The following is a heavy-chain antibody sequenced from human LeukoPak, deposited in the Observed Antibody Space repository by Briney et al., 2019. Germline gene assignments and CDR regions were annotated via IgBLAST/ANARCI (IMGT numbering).Heavy chain of an antibody. V-gene: IGHV1-18*01. J-gene: IGHJ4*02. CDR3: ARDELIVVVPAAYDY. CDR1: GYTFTSYG. CDR2: ISAYNGNT. Sequence: ASVKVSCKASGYTFTSYGISWVRQAPGQGLEWMGWISAYNGNTNYAQKLQGRVTMTTDTSTSTAYMELRSLRSDDTAVYYCARDELIVVVPAAYDYWGQGTLVTVSS. D-gene: IGHD2-2*01.